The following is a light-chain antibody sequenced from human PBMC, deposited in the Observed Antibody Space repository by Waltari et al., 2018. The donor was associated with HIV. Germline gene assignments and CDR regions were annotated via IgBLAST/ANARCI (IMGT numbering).Light chain of an antibody. CDR2: EVS. CDR3: CSYAGSSTNWV. J-gene: IGLJ3*02. CDR1: SSDVGSYNL. Sequence: QSALTQPASGSGSPGQSITISCTGNSSDVGSYNLFSWYQQHPGKAPKLIIYEVSKRPSGVSNRFSGSKSGNTASLTISGLQAEDEADYYCCSYAGSSTNWVFGGGTKLTVL. V-gene: IGLV2-23*02.